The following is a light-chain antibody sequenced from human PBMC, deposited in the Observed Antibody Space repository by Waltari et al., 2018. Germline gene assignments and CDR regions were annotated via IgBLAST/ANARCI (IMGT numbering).Light chain of an antibody. CDR3: MIWHGSAAV. J-gene: IGLJ7*01. V-gene: IGLV5-45*02. CDR2: YKSDSDK. CDR1: SGINVGTYR. Sequence: PSSLSATPGASASLTCTLRSGINVGTYRIYWYQQKPGSPPQYLLRYKSDSDKQQGSGVPSRFSGSKDVSANAGILLISGLQSEDEADYYCMIWHGSAAVFGGGTQLTVL.